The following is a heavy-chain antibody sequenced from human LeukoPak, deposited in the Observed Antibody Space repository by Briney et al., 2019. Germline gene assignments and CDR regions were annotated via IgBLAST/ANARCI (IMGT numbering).Heavy chain of an antibody. V-gene: IGHV5-51*01. D-gene: IGHD3-10*01. J-gene: IGHJ5*02. CDR2: IYPGYSDT. CDR1: GYSFTSYW. Sequence: GESLKISCKGSGYSFTSYWIGWVRPMPGKGLAWVGIIYPGYSDTRYSPFFQGQVTISADKSISPAYLQWSSPKASDTAMYYCARSSGSYYRYNWFDPWGQGTLVTVSS. CDR3: ARSSGSYYRYNWFDP.